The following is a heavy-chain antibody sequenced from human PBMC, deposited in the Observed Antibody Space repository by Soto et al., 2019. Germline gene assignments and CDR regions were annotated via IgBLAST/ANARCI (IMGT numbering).Heavy chain of an antibody. CDR2: INPNIGNT. D-gene: IGHD3-9*01. J-gene: IGHJ4*02. CDR3: ARGRTFYDILTGYPDHFDF. Sequence: ASVKVSCKASGYTFTGHYLHWLRQAPGQGLEWMGWINPNIGNTNYARKFKGWVTMTRDSSISTAYMEQSKLTSHDTAVYYCARGRTFYDILTGYPDHFDFWGQGTLVTVSS. CDR1: GYTFTGHY. V-gene: IGHV1-2*04.